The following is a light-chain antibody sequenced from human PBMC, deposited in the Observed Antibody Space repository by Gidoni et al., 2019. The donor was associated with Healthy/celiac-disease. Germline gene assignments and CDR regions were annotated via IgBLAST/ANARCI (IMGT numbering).Light chain of an antibody. V-gene: IGKV3-15*01. CDR3: QQYNNWPPWT. J-gene: IGKJ1*01. CDR1: QSVSSN. CDR2: GAS. Sequence: LSCRASQSVSSNLAWYQQKPGQAPRLLIYGASTRATGIPARFSGSGSGTEFTLTISSLQSEDFAVYYCQQYNNWPPWTFGQGTKVEIK.